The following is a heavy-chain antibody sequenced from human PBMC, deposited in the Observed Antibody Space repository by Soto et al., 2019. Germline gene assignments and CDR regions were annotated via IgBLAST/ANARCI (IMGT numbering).Heavy chain of an antibody. CDR1: GFTFSSYA. J-gene: IGHJ4*02. CDR2: ISYDGSNK. D-gene: IGHD6-13*01. Sequence: PGGSLRLSCAASGFTFSSYAMHWVRQAPGKGLEWVAVISYDGSNKYYADSVKGRFTISRDNSKNTLYLQMNSLRAEDTAVYYCARDFWPIAAAGTTFDYWGQGTLVTVSS. V-gene: IGHV3-30-3*01. CDR3: ARDFWPIAAAGTTFDY.